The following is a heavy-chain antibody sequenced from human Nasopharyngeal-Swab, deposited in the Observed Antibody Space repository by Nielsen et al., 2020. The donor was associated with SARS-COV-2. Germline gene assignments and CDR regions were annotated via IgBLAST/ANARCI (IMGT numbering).Heavy chain of an antibody. D-gene: IGHD3-10*01. CDR2: ISSSGSTI. CDR3: ARASRFGGRMDV. J-gene: IGHJ6*04. V-gene: IGHV3-11*01. Sequence: WIRQPPGKGLEWVSYISSSGSTIYYADSVKGRFTISRDNAKNSLYLQMNSLRAEDTAVYYCARASRFGGRMDVWGKGTTATVSS.